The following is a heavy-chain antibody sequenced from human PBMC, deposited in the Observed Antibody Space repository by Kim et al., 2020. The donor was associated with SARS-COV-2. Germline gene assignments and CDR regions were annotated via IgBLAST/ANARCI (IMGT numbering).Heavy chain of an antibody. D-gene: IGHD2-2*02. J-gene: IGHJ6*02. V-gene: IGHV3-11*05. CDR1: GFRFSDYD. CDR3: ARDPYNSYAMDL. Sequence: GGSLRLSCAASGFRFSDYDMNWVRQALGKGLEWLSSVSSTSRYTNYADSVRGRFIISRDNARDSLSLQMDSLQPEDTAVYYCARDPYNSYAMDLWGQGTT. CDR2: VSSTSRYT.